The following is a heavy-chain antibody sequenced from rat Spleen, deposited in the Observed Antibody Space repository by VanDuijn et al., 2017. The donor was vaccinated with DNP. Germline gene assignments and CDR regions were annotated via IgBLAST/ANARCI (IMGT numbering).Heavy chain of an antibody. V-gene: IGHV3-1*01. D-gene: IGHD4-3*01. CDR2: ISYSGST. Sequence: EVQLQESGPGLVKPSQSLSLTCSVTGHSITSNYWAWIRKFPGNKMEWIGHISYSGSTGYNPFLKSRITITRATSKNQFFLQLTSVTTEDTATYYCARRGVRSHYFDYWGQGVMVTVSS. CDR3: ARRGVRSHYFDY. CDR1: GHSITSNY. J-gene: IGHJ2*01.